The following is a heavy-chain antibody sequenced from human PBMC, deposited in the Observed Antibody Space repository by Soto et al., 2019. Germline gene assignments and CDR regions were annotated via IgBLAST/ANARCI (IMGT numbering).Heavy chain of an antibody. CDR2: LIPILNSP. D-gene: IGHD2-2*01. J-gene: IGHJ6*02. CDR1: GGTFGSYA. Sequence: ASVKVSCKASGGTFGSYAITWVRRAPGQGLEWLGGLIPILNSPAYAQKFQARVVITANEITNTAYMELNSLRFDDTAVYYCAREAPYCTSATCPKFYDMDVWGQGTTVTVS. V-gene: IGHV1-69*13. CDR3: AREAPYCTSATCPKFYDMDV.